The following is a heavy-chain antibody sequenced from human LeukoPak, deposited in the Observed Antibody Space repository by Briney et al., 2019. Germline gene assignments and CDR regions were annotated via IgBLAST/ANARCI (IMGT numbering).Heavy chain of an antibody. Sequence: PSETLSLTCTVSGGSISSYYWSWIRQPPGKGLEWIGYIYYSGSTNYNPSLKSRVTISVDTSKNQFSLKLSSVTAADTAVYYCAGINMVQGVLDYWGQGTLVTVSS. J-gene: IGHJ4*02. CDR3: AGINMVQGVLDY. V-gene: IGHV4-59*01. CDR2: IYYSGST. D-gene: IGHD3-10*01. CDR1: GGSISSYY.